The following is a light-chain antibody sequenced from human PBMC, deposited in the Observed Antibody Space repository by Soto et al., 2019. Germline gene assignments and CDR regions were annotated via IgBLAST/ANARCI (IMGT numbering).Light chain of an antibody. CDR2: LEGSGSY. Sequence: QSVLTQSSSASASLGSSVKLTCTLSSGHSSYIIAWHQQQPGKAPRYLMKLEGSGSYNTWSGVPDRFSGSSSGADRYLTISNLQFEDEADYYCETWVSNTYVFGTGTKLTVL. J-gene: IGLJ1*01. CDR1: SGHSSYI. CDR3: ETWVSNTYV. V-gene: IGLV4-60*02.